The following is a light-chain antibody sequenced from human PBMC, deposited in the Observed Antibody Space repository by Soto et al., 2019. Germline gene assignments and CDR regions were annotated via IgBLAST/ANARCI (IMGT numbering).Light chain of an antibody. CDR1: QSLVYSDGNTY. J-gene: IGKJ1*01. CDR2: QIS. V-gene: IGKV2-24*01. Sequence: DVVLTQTPLSSPVTLGQPASISCRSSQSLVYSDGNTYLSWLQQRPGQPPRLLIYQISNRFSGVPDRFSGSGAGTDFTLKISRVEAEDAGVYYCMQFAHFPRTFGQGTKVEIK. CDR3: MQFAHFPRT.